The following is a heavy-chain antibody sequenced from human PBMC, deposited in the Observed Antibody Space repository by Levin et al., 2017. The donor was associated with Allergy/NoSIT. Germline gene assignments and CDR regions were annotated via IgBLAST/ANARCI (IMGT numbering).Heavy chain of an antibody. Sequence: GGSLRLSCAASGFIFSNYGMNWVRQAPGKGLEWVASVWYDGTSEQYVDSVKGRFTISRDNSKNTLSLRMNSLRDEDTAVYYCARDSYGMDVWGLGTTVTVSS. V-gene: IGHV3-33*01. CDR2: VWYDGTSE. CDR1: GFIFSNYG. J-gene: IGHJ6*02. CDR3: ARDSYGMDV.